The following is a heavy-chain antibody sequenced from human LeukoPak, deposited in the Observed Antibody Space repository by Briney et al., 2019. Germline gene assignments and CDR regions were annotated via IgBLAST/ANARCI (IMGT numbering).Heavy chain of an antibody. CDR2: VSANNGNT. V-gene: IGHV1-18*01. CDR1: GYTFTNYG. D-gene: IGHD3-22*01. CDR3: ARESDSSGYYKYDY. J-gene: IGHJ4*02. Sequence: GASVKVSCKASGYTFTNYGLIWVRQAPGQGLEWMGWVSANNGNTNYAQKLQGRVTMTTDTSTRTSYMELRSLSSDDTAVYYCARESDSSGYYKYDYWGQGTMITVSS.